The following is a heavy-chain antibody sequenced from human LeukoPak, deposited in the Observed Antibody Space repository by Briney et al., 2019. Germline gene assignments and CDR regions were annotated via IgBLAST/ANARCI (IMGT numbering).Heavy chain of an antibody. D-gene: IGHD1-26*01. CDR3: AKEGGSNYYYYMDV. CDR1: GFIFSSYW. Sequence: GGSLRLSCAASGFIFSSYWMTWVRQAPGKGLEWVATIKVDGGETNYVDSVKGRFTISRDNAKNSLYLQMNSLRAEDTAVYYCAKEGGSNYYYYMDVWGKGTTVTVSS. V-gene: IGHV3-7*03. CDR2: IKVDGGET. J-gene: IGHJ6*03.